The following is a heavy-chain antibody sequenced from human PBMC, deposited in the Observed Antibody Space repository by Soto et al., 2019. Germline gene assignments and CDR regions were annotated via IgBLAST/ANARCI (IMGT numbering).Heavy chain of an antibody. V-gene: IGHV3-48*01. J-gene: IGHJ1*01. CDR2: ISSSSSTI. CDR3: ARDALRYFDWLPTVYFQR. D-gene: IGHD3-9*01. CDR1: GFTFSSYS. Sequence: GGSLRLSCAASGFTFSSYSMNWVRQDPGKGLEWVSYISSSSSTIYYADSVKGRFTISRDNAKNSLYLQMNSLRAEDTAVYFRARDALRYFDWLPTVYFQRWGQGTLVTVSS.